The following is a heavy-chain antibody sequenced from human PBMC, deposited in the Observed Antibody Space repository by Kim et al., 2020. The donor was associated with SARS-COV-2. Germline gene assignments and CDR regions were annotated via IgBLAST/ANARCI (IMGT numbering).Heavy chain of an antibody. V-gene: IGHV1-69*13. D-gene: IGHD2-2*01. CDR3: ARDACSSTSCSPGWHYYYGMDV. Sequence: SVKVSRKASGGTFSSYAINWVRQAPGQGLEWMGGIVPIFRTANYAQNFQGRVTITADESTSTAYMELSSLRSEDTAVYYCARDACSSTSCSPGWHYYYGMDVWGQGTTVTVSS. J-gene: IGHJ6*02. CDR2: IVPIFRTA. CDR1: GGTFSSYA.